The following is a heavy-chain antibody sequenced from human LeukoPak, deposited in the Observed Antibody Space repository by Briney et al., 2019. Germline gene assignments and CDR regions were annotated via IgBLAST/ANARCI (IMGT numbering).Heavy chain of an antibody. V-gene: IGHV3-23*01. J-gene: IGHJ5*02. CDR2: ISGSGGST. D-gene: IGHD3-10*01. CDR3: AKGRGGP. Sequence: GGSLRLSCAASGFTFSNAWMSWVRQAPGKGLEWVSSISGSGGSTYYADSVKGRFTISRDNSKSTLDLQMNSLRADDTAVYYCAKGRGGPWGQGTLVTVSS. CDR1: GFTFSNAW.